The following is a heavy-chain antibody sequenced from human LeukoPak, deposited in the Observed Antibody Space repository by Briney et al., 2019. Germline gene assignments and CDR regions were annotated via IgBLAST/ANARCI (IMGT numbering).Heavy chain of an antibody. D-gene: IGHD6-13*01. J-gene: IGHJ4*02. CDR2: IYYSGST. V-gene: IGHV4-59*08. CDR1: GGSISSYY. Sequence: SETLSLTCTVSGGSISSYYWSWIRQPPGKGLEWMGYIYYSGSTNYNPSLKSRVTISVDTSKNQFSLKLSSVTAADTAVYYCARSPAAGTFIFDYWGQGTLVTVSS. CDR3: ARSPAAGTFIFDY.